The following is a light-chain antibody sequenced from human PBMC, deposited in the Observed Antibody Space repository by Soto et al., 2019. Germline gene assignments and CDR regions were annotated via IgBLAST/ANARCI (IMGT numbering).Light chain of an antibody. V-gene: IGKV3-11*01. CDR2: DAS. J-gene: IGKJ1*01. Sequence: EIVLTQYPAILSMSPGERATLSGRASQSVSSSFAWYQQKPGQDPRLLIYDASNMATGVQARCSGSGSGTVFTLTISSIEPEDFVFYYGQQRKYWPVTFGQKTNVEIK. CDR3: QQRKYWPVT. CDR1: QSVSSS.